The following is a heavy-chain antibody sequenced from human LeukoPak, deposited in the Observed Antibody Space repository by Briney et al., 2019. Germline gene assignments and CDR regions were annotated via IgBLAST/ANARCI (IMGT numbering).Heavy chain of an antibody. Sequence: SETLSLTCTVSGGSISSYYWSWIRQPPGKGLEWIGYIYYSGSTNYNPSLKNRVTMSVDTSKNQFSLKLSSVTAADTAVYYCARGGDSSSWYGGRAYFDYWGQGTLVTVSS. D-gene: IGHD6-13*01. CDR3: ARGGDSSSWYGGRAYFDY. CDR1: GGSISSYY. CDR2: IYYSGST. V-gene: IGHV4-59*12. J-gene: IGHJ4*02.